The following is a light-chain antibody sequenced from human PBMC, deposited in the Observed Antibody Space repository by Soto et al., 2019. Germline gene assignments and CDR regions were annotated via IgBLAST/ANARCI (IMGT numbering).Light chain of an antibody. V-gene: IGKV3-20*01. Sequence: EIVLTQSPGTLSLSPGERATLSCRASQSVSSSYLAWYQQKPGQAPRLLIYGASSRATGIPDRFSGSRSGADFTVTISRLEPEDFAVYYCQQYGSSLITFGQGKRLEIK. CDR2: GAS. CDR3: QQYGSSLIT. J-gene: IGKJ5*01. CDR1: QSVSSSY.